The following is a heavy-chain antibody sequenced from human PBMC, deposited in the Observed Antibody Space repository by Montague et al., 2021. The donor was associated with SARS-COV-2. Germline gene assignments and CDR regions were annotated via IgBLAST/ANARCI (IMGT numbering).Heavy chain of an antibody. J-gene: IGHJ2*01. CDR2: IYSTGNT. Sequence: SETLSHTCTVSGGSIGSYFWSWTRQSPGKRLEWIGNIYSTGNTNYNPSLKSRVTISVDTSKNQFSLKLSSVTAADTAVYYCARDSPAIGVPYFDLWGRGSLGTVSS. D-gene: IGHD2/OR15-2a*01. CDR1: GGSIGSYF. V-gene: IGHV4-59*01. CDR3: ARDSPAIGVPYFDL.